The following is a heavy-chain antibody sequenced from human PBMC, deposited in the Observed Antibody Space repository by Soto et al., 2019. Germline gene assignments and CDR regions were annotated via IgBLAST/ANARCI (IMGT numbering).Heavy chain of an antibody. Sequence: AGSLRLSCAASGFTVSSNYMSWVRQAPGKGLEWVSVIYSGGSTYYADSVKGRFTISRDNSKNTLHLQMNSLRAEDTAVYYCAREDGYRGGDAFDIWGQGTMVTVS. CDR3: AREDGYRGGDAFDI. D-gene: IGHD5-12*01. CDR2: IYSGGST. V-gene: IGHV3-66*01. J-gene: IGHJ3*02. CDR1: GFTVSSNY.